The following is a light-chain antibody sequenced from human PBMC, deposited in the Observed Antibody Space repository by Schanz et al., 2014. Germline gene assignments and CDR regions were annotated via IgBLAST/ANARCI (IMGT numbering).Light chain of an antibody. CDR3: CSYAGSTNLR. CDR1: GSADGAFTY. CDR2: DVS. V-gene: IGLV2-8*01. J-gene: IGLJ3*02. Sequence: QSALTQPASVSGSPGQSITISCTATGSADGAFTYVSWYQQHPGKAPKLMIYDVSNRPSGVPDRFSGSKSGNTASLTVSGLQAEDEADYYCCSYAGSTNLRFGGGTKLTVL.